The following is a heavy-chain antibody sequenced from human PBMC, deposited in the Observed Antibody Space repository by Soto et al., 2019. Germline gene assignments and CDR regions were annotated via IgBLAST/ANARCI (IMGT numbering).Heavy chain of an antibody. V-gene: IGHV1-69*01. CDR2: IIPIFHKA. Sequence: QVQLVQSGAEVKKPGSSVKVSCKASGDTFSTYAISWVRQSPGQGLEWMGGIIPIFHKAKYAQKFQGRVTITADESTSTAYMELSSLRSEDTAVYYCARDPNSNYGENWFDPWGQGTLVTVSS. CDR3: ARDPNSNYGENWFDP. D-gene: IGHD1-7*01. J-gene: IGHJ5*02. CDR1: GDTFSTYA.